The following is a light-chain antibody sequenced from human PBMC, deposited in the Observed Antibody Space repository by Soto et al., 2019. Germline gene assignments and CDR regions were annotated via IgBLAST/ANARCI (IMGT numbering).Light chain of an antibody. V-gene: IGKV1-39*01. J-gene: IGKJ2*01. CDR1: QIINTY. CDR3: QQSFTTPPYT. CDR2: AAS. Sequence: DVQMTQSPSSLSVSVGDRVTITCRASQIINTYLNWYQQKPGKAPKLLIFAASTLQNGVPSRFRGSGCGTDFTLTITSLQPEDFATYYCQQSFTTPPYTFGQGTKLEIK.